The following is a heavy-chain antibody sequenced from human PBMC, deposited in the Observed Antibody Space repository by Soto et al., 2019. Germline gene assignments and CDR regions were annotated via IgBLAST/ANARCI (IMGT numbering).Heavy chain of an antibody. CDR1: GFTFSSYA. V-gene: IGHV3-30-3*01. CDR3: ARDLRDTAMGHPLGIYYGSGYGMDV. Sequence: QVQLVESGGGVVQPGRSLRLSCAASGFTFSSYAMHWVRQAPGKGLEWVAVISYDGSNKYYADSVKGRFTISRDNSKNTLYLQMNSLRAEDTAVYYCARDLRDTAMGHPLGIYYGSGYGMDVWGQGTTVTVSS. D-gene: IGHD3-10*01. J-gene: IGHJ6*02. CDR2: ISYDGSNK.